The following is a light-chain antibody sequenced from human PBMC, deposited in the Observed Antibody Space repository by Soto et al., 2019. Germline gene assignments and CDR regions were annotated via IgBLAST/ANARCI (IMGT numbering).Light chain of an antibody. CDR3: KQYGSSPWT. J-gene: IGKJ1*01. CDR1: QSVSNSY. CDR2: GAS. V-gene: IGKV3-20*01. Sequence: EIVLTQSPGTLSLSPGERATLSCRASQSVSNSYIAWYQRKPGQAPRLLIYGASSRATGIPDRFSGSGSGTDFTLTISRLEPEDFAVYYCKQYGSSPWTFGQGTKVEIK.